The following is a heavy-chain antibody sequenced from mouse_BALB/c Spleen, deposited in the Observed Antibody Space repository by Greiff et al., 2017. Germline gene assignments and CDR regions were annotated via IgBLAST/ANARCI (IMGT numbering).Heavy chain of an antibody. Sequence: EVQLQQSGPGLVKPSQSLSLTCTVTGYSITSDYAWNWIRQFPGNKLEWMGYISYSGSTSYNPSLNSRISITRDTSKNQFFLQLNSVTTEDTATYFCAPFGLFYGSSPYAMDYWGQGTSVTVSS. D-gene: IGHD1-1*01. CDR1: GYSITSDYA. CDR3: APFGLFYGSSPYAMDY. V-gene: IGHV3-2*02. J-gene: IGHJ4*01. CDR2: ISYSGST.